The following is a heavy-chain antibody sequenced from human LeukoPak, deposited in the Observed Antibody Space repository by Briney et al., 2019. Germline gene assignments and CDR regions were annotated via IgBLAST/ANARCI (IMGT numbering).Heavy chain of an antibody. Sequence: GGSLRLSCAASGVIISSYAMSWVRQAPGKGLEWVSAINGRGDNAYYADFVKGRFTISRDNSKSTVYLQMNSLRTEDAAVYYCAKDRVSPGFNWFDPWGQGTLVTVSS. CDR3: AKDRVSPGFNWFDP. CDR1: GVIISSYA. V-gene: IGHV3-23*01. J-gene: IGHJ5*02. CDR2: INGRGDNA. D-gene: IGHD2/OR15-2a*01.